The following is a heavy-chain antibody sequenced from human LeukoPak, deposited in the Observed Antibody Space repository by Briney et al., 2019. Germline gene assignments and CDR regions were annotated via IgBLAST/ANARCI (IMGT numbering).Heavy chain of an antibody. CDR3: ARYSYYYYGMDV. J-gene: IGHJ6*02. D-gene: IGHD2-15*01. Sequence: SETLSLTCTVSGGSISSGGYYWSWIRQHPGRGLEWIGYIYYSGSTYYNPSLKSQVTISVDTSKNQFSLKLSSVTAADTAVYYCARYSYYYYGMDVWGQGTTVTVSS. CDR2: IYYSGST. CDR1: GGSISSGGYY. V-gene: IGHV4-31*01.